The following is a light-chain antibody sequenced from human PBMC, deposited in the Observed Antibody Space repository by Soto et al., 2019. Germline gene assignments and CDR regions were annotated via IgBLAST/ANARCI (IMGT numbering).Light chain of an antibody. CDR2: KAS. CDR1: QSISSW. V-gene: IGKV1-5*03. J-gene: IGKJ1*01. Sequence: DIQMTQSPSTLFTSVGDRVTITCRASQSISSWLAWYQQKPGKAPKLLIYKASSLESGVPSRFSGSGSGTEFTLNISSLQPDDFATYYCQQYNSYSWTFVQGTKVEIK. CDR3: QQYNSYSWT.